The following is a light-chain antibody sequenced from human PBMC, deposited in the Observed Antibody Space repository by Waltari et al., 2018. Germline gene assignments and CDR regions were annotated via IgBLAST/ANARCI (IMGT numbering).Light chain of an antibody. CDR1: ILAKRY. V-gene: IGLV3-27*01. J-gene: IGLJ3*02. Sequence: SYELTQPSSLSVSPGQTARNTCPGDILAKRYARWFQQKPGQAPVVVIYKDSERPSGIPERFSGSNSGTTVTLTISGAQVEDEADYYCYSAADNNRQVFGGGNKLTVL. CDR3: YSAADNNRQV. CDR2: KDS.